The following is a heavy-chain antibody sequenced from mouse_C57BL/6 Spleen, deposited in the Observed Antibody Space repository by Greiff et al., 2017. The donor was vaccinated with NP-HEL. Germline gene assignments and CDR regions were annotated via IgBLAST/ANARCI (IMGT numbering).Heavy chain of an antibody. J-gene: IGHJ1*03. CDR3: ARPLYYGYEDWYFDV. CDR2: IDPSDSET. D-gene: IGHD2-2*01. Sequence: VQLQQPGAELVRPGSSVKLSCKASGYTFTSYWMHWVKQRPIQGLEWIGNIDPSDSETHYTQKFKDKATLTVDKSSSTAYMQLSSLTSEDSAVYYCARPLYYGYEDWYFDVWGTGTTVTVSS. V-gene: IGHV1-52*01. CDR1: GYTFTSYW.